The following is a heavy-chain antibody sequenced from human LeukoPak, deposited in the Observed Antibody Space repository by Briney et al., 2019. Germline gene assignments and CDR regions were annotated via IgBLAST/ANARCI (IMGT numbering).Heavy chain of an antibody. CDR3: ARANFLYCSSTTCLFDY. CDR1: GYTFTDYY. CDR2: INPKSGDT. D-gene: IGHD2-2*01. V-gene: IGHV1-2*02. Sequence: ASVKVSCKASGYTFTDYYMHWVRQAPGQGFEWMGWINPKSGDTNYAQKFQGRVTMTRDTSISTAHMKLSRLRSDDTAVYYCARANFLYCSSTTCLFDYWGQGTLVIVSS. J-gene: IGHJ4*02.